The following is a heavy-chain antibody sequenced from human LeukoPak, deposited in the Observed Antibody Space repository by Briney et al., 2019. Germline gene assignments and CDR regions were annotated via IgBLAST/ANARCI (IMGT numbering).Heavy chain of an antibody. CDR2: ISAYNGNT. Sequence: ASVKVSCKASGYTFTSYGISWVRQAPGQGLEWMGWISAYNGNTNYAQKLQGRVTMTTDTSTSTAYMELRSLRSDDTAVYYCARDCSSTSCLYYYYYGMDLWGQGTTVTVSS. CDR3: ARDCSSTSCLYYYYYGMDL. V-gene: IGHV1-18*01. D-gene: IGHD2-2*01. CDR1: GYTFTSYG. J-gene: IGHJ6*02.